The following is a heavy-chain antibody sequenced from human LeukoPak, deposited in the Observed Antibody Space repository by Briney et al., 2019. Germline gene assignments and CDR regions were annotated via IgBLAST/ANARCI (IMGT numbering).Heavy chain of an antibody. CDR2: ISWNSGSI. CDR1: GFTFDDYA. J-gene: IGHJ4*02. D-gene: IGHD6-13*01. CDR3: APGIAAADPFDY. V-gene: IGHV3-9*01. Sequence: GRSLRLSCAASGFTFDDYAMHWVRQAPGKGLEWVSGISWNSGSIGYADSVKGRFTISRDNAKNSLYLQMNSLRAEDTAVYYCAPGIAAADPFDYWGQGTLVTVSS.